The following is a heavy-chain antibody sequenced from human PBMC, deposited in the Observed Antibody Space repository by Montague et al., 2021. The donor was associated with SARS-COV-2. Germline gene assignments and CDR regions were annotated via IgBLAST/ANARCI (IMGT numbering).Heavy chain of an antibody. Sequence: CAISGDSVSRNGVAWTWIRQSPSRGLEYLGRTYYTSRWHNDQAPSVKGRLTVNPDTSKNQSSLHLNSVTPEDTAVYYCARDGVGWEVPFDFWSQGTLVTVSS. CDR3: ARDGVGWEVPFDF. CDR1: GDSVSRNGVA. V-gene: IGHV6-1*01. CDR2: TYYTSRWHN. J-gene: IGHJ4*01. D-gene: IGHD1-26*01.